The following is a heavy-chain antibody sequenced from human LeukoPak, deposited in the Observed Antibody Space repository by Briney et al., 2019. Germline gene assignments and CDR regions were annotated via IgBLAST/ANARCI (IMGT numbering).Heavy chain of an antibody. CDR1: GFTFSSYG. J-gene: IGHJ2*01. V-gene: IGHV3-30*03. CDR3: ASGGIGGNWYFDL. CDR2: ISYDGTNK. D-gene: IGHD3-16*01. Sequence: PGGSLRLSCAASGFTFSSYGMHWVRQAPGKGLEWVAVISYDGTNKYYRDSVKGRFTISRDNSKNTLYLQMNSLRAEDTAVYYCASGGIGGNWYFDLWGRGTLVTVSS.